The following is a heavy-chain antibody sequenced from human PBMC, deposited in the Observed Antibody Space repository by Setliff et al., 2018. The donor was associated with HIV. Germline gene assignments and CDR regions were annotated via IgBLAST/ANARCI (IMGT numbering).Heavy chain of an antibody. Sequence: GGSLRLSCKVSGFSFSDYWMHWVRRVPGKGLVWVSRIQNDGSATWYADSEKGRFTISRDNARNTLYLQMNSLRADDTGVYYCAREGSDHGTYYFDYWGQGTPVTVSS. CDR3: AREGSDHGTYYFDY. CDR2: IQNDGSAT. CDR1: GFSFSDYW. J-gene: IGHJ4*02. V-gene: IGHV3-74*01. D-gene: IGHD1-26*01.